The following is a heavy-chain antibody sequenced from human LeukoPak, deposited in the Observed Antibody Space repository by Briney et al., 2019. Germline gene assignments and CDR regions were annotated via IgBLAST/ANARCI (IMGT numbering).Heavy chain of an antibody. Sequence: PGGSLRLSCAASGFTFSSYEMNWVRQAPGKGLEWVSYISSSGSTIYYADSVKGRFTISRDNAKNSLYLQMNSLRAEDTAVYYCARAHPRAITLIRGVSDYWGQGTLVTVSS. V-gene: IGHV3-48*03. CDR3: ARAHPRAITLIRGVSDY. CDR1: GFTFSSYE. CDR2: ISSSGSTI. D-gene: IGHD3-10*01. J-gene: IGHJ4*02.